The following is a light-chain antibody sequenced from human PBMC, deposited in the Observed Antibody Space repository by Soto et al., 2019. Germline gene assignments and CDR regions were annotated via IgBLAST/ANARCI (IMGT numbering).Light chain of an antibody. CDR2: DAS. CDR3: QQRSNWPPT. Sequence: EIVLTQSPATLSLSPGERATLSCRASQSVSSYLAWYQQKPGQAPRLLIYDASNRATGIPARFSGSGSATDFTLTISSLEPEDFAVYYSQQRSNWPPTFGQGTTVEIK. J-gene: IGKJ1*01. V-gene: IGKV3-11*01. CDR1: QSVSSY.